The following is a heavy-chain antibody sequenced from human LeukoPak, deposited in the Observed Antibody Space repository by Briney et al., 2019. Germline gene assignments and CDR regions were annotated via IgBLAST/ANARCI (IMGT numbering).Heavy chain of an antibody. CDR1: GYTFTSYY. Sequence: ASVKVSCKASGYTFTSYYMHWVRQAPGQGLEWMGIINPSGGSTSYAQKFQGRVTMTRDTSTSTVYMELSSLRSGDTAVYYCARDSRIAAAGLLYYYYYYGMDVWGQGTTVTVSS. J-gene: IGHJ6*02. CDR2: INPSGGST. CDR3: ARDSRIAAAGLLYYYYYYGMDV. D-gene: IGHD6-13*01. V-gene: IGHV1-46*01.